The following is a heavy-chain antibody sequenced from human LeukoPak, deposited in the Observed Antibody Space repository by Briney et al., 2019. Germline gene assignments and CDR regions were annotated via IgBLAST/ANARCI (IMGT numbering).Heavy chain of an antibody. Sequence: PGGSLRLSCAASGFTFSSYAMNWVRQAPGKGLEWVSYISSSGTTYYADSVKGRFTISRDNAKNSLFLQMNSLRAEDTAVYYCARWGVGDYWGQGTLATVSS. J-gene: IGHJ4*02. CDR1: GFTFSSYA. D-gene: IGHD1-26*01. V-gene: IGHV3-48*03. CDR3: ARWGVGDY. CDR2: ISSSGTT.